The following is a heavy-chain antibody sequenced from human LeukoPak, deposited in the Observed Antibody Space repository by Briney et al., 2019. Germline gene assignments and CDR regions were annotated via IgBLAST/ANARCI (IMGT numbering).Heavy chain of an antibody. CDR1: GGTFSSYA. J-gene: IGHJ4*02. V-gene: IGHV1-69*05. CDR2: IIPIFGTA. Sequence: GASVKVSCKASGGTFSSYAISWVRQAPGQGLEWMGGIIPIFGTANYAQKFQGRVTITTDESTSTAYMELSSLRSEDTAVYYCARGPYVRSAVDYWGQGTLVTVSS. CDR3: ARGPYVRSAVDY. D-gene: IGHD2-8*01.